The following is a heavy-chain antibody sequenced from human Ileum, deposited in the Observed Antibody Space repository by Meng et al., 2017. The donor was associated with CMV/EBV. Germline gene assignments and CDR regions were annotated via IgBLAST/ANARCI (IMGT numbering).Heavy chain of an antibody. CDR1: YTPSIKCTYC. V-gene: IGHV4-39*07. CDR2: NNYSGYT. Sequence: QHPLSESGTLLAQPASTLPLPVPASYTPSIKCTYCWGWIRPPPGMGLDGIGINNYSGYTYYNPSLRSPVSISTDTSKNQFALKLNSVTAADTAVYYCASGDSLRAVDFWGQGTLVTVSS. J-gene: IGHJ4*02. D-gene: IGHD2-21*02. CDR3: ASGDSLRAVDF.